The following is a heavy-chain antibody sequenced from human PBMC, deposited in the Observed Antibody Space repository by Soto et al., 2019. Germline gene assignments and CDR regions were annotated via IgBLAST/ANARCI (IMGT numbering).Heavy chain of an antibody. V-gene: IGHV3-33*01. Sequence: QVQLVESGGGVVQPGRSLRLSCAASGFIFKHHAMHWVRQAAGKGLEWVAQIWYDGSHTYYTDSVKGRFTISRDNLKDMVYLQMDSLRAEDTAVYYCARDGQQLAPYAMDDWGQGTTVTVSS. CDR2: IWYDGSHT. CDR3: ARDGQQLAPYAMDD. D-gene: IGHD1-1*01. J-gene: IGHJ6*02. CDR1: GFIFKHHA.